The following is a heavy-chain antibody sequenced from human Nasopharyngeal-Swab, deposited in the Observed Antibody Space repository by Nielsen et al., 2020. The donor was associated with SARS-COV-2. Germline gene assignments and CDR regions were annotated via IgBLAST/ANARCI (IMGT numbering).Heavy chain of an antibody. CDR3: ARDPWAGDYVRRGGMDV. CDR2: IGTAGDT. J-gene: IGHJ6*02. CDR1: GFTFSSYD. V-gene: IGHV3-13*01. D-gene: IGHD4-17*01. Sequence: GESLKISCAASGFTFSSYDMHWVRQATGKGLEWVSAIGTAGDTYYPGSVKGRFTISRENAKNSLYLQMNSLRDEDTAVYYCARDPWAGDYVRRGGMDVWGQGTTVTVSS.